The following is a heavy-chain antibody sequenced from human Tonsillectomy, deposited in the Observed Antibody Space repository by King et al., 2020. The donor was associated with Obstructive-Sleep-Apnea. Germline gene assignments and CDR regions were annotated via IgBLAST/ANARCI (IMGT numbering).Heavy chain of an antibody. CDR3: ARADRSGYYNWVY. CDR1: DYSISSDYY. Sequence: VQLQESGPGLVKPSETLSLTCTVSDYSISSDYYWGWIRQPPGKGLEWIGRIYHSGSTYYNPSLTSRVTISVDTSKTQFSLKVRSVTAADTAVYYCARADRSGYYNWVYWGQGTLVTVSS. V-gene: IGHV4-38-2*02. CDR2: IYHSGST. D-gene: IGHD3-22*01. J-gene: IGHJ4*02.